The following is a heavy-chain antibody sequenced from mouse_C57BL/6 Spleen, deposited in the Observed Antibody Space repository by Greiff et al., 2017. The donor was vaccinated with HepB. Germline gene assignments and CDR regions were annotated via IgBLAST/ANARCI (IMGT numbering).Heavy chain of an antibody. J-gene: IGHJ2*01. Sequence: EVMLVESGGGLVKPGGSLKLSCAASGFTFSSYAMSWVRQTPEKRLEWVATISDGGSYTYYPDNVKGRFTISRDNAKNNLYLQMSHLKSEDTAMYYCARLGRRDFDYWGQGTTLTVSS. V-gene: IGHV5-4*03. CDR2: ISDGGSYT. CDR3: ARLGRRDFDY. CDR1: GFTFSSYA. D-gene: IGHD4-1*01.